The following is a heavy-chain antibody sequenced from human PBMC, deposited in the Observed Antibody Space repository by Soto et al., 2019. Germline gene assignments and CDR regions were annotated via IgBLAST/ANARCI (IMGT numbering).Heavy chain of an antibody. Sequence: GGSLRLSCAASGFTFSSYATSWVRQAPGKGLEWVSATSGSGGSTYYADSVKGRFTISRDNSKNTLYLQMNSLRAEDTAVYYCARELRNYYDSSGSFDYWDQGTLVTVSS. CDR2: TSGSGGST. J-gene: IGHJ4*02. D-gene: IGHD3-22*01. V-gene: IGHV3-23*01. CDR3: ARELRNYYDSSGSFDY. CDR1: GFTFSSYA.